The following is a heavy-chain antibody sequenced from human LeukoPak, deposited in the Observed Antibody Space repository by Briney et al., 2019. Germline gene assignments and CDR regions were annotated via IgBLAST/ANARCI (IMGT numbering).Heavy chain of an antibody. CDR2: ISAYNGNT. CDR3: ARDPFPSDYDILTGYADTHPWELDV. D-gene: IGHD3-9*01. J-gene: IGHJ6*02. CDR1: GYTFTSYG. Sequence: ASVKVSCKASGYTFTSYGISWVRQAPGQGLEWMGWISAYNGNTNYAQKLQGRVTMTTDTSTSTAYMELRSLRSDDTAVYYCARDPFPSDYDILTGYADTHPWELDVRGQGTTVTVSS. V-gene: IGHV1-18*01.